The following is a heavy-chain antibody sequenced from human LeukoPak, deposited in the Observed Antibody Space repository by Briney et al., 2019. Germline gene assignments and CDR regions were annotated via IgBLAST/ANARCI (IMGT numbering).Heavy chain of an antibody. CDR1: GFTFSTNP. V-gene: IGHV3-23*01. CDR2: ISDTRT. CDR3: VKEHVDRAFTRSFEI. D-gene: IGHD3-10*01. Sequence: TGGSLRLSCAASGFTFSTNPVSWVRQAPGKGLEWVSAISDTRTYYADAVKGRFTISRDNSKNTVFLQMNSLRAEDTAVYYCVKEHVDRAFTRSFEIWGQGTVVTVSS. J-gene: IGHJ3*02.